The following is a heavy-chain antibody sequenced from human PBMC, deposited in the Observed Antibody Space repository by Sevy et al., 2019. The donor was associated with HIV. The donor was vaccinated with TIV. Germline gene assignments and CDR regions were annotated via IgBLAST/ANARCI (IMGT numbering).Heavy chain of an antibody. V-gene: IGHV3-53*01. CDR3: ARVNCSGGSCYYYYGMDV. CDR1: GFTVSSNY. Sequence: GGSLRLSCAASGFTVSSNYMSWVRQAPGKGLEWVSVIYSCGSTYYADSVKGRFTISRDNSKNRMYLQMNSLGAEETAVYYCARVNCSGGSCYYYYGMDVWGQGTTVTVSS. CDR2: IYSCGST. D-gene: IGHD2-15*01. J-gene: IGHJ6*02.